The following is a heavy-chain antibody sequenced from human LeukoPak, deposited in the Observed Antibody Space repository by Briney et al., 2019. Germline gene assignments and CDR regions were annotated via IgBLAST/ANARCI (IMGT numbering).Heavy chain of an antibody. CDR3: ARAVRYYYGSGTIFDY. D-gene: IGHD3-10*01. CDR2: ISSSSSTI. CDR1: GFTFSSYS. V-gene: IGHV3-48*01. Sequence: GGSLRLSCAASGFTFSSYSMNWVRQAPGKGLEWVSYISSSSSTIYYADSVKGRFTISRDNAKNSLYLQMNSLRAEDTAVYYCARAVRYYYGSGTIFDYWGQGTLVTVSS. J-gene: IGHJ4*02.